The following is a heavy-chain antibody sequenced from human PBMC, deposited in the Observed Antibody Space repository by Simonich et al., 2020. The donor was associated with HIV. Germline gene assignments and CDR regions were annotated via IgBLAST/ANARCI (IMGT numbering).Heavy chain of an antibody. CDR1: GFTLSDYY. V-gene: IGHV3-11*01. J-gene: IGHJ3*02. Sequence: QVQLVESGGGLVKPGGSLRLSCAASGFTLSDYYMSWIRQAPGKGLEWVSYISRSGSIKSYADSVKGRFTISRDNAKNSLYLQMNSLRAEDTAVYSCAGAPYGDGAFDIWGQGTMVTVSS. CDR2: ISRSGSIK. D-gene: IGHD7-27*01. CDR3: AGAPYGDGAFDI.